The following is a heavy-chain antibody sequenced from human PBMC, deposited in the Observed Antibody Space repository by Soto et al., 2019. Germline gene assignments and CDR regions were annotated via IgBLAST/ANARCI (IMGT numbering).Heavy chain of an antibody. Sequence: QVQLRQSGPGLVKPSQTLSLTCSVSGGSISYEYYHWTWIRQSPGKGLEWIGYIHYSGSIMYNPSFKSRFTISVDTSKNQFSLQLSSVTAADTAVYFCAREDDGGDRDYYGLDVWGQGTTVTVSS. CDR3: AREDDGGDRDYYGLDV. V-gene: IGHV4-30-4*08. J-gene: IGHJ6*02. CDR2: IHYSGSI. CDR1: GGSISYEYYH. D-gene: IGHD2-21*02.